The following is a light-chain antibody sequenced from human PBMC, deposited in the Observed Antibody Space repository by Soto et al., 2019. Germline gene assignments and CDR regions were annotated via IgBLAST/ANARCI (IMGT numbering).Light chain of an antibody. J-gene: IGKJ1*01. CDR3: QQYDQWWT. V-gene: IGKV3-15*01. Sequence: EIEVTQSRATVSVSPLEGSTFSCRASQSIYTKVAWYQLKPGQAPRLLIYDASIRATGVPDRFSGSGSGTEFSLTINSLQSEDFGVYFCQQYDQWWTFGQGTKVDIK. CDR2: DAS. CDR1: QSIYTK.